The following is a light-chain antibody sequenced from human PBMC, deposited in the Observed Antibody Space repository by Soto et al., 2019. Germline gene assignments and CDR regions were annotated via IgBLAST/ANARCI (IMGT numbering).Light chain of an antibody. Sequence: DIQMTQSPSSLSASVGDRVTITCRASQGISNFLAWYQQKPGKVPKLLIYGATTLQSGVPSRFSGSGSGTDFTLTITSLQSEDFATYYCQKYKNAPFTFGPGIKVDV. V-gene: IGKV1-27*01. CDR2: GAT. CDR3: QKYKNAPFT. J-gene: IGKJ3*01. CDR1: QGISNF.